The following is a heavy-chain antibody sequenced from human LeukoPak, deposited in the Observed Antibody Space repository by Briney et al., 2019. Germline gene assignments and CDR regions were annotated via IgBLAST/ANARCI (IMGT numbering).Heavy chain of an antibody. Sequence: PGGSLRLSCAASGFIFSSYGMHWVRQAPGKGLEWVAFIRYDGSNKYYADSVKGRFTISRDNSKNTLYLQMNSLRAEDTAVYYCARVGIVGTIGDYWGQGTLITVSS. CDR1: GFIFSSYG. CDR3: ARVGIVGTIGDY. CDR2: IRYDGSNK. D-gene: IGHD1-26*01. V-gene: IGHV3-30*02. J-gene: IGHJ4*02.